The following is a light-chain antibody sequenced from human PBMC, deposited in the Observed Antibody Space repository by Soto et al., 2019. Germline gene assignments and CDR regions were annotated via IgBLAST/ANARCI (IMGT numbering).Light chain of an antibody. CDR3: SAHGGTNPYV. CDR2: DVN. J-gene: IGLJ1*01. Sequence: QSVLTQPPSASGSPGQSVAISCTGTASDIGGYSFVSWYQQLPGKAPKLLIYDVNKRPSGVPDRFSGSKSGNTASLTVSGLQAEDEAEYYCSAHGGTNPYVFGTGTKLTVL. V-gene: IGLV2-8*01. CDR1: ASDIGGYSF.